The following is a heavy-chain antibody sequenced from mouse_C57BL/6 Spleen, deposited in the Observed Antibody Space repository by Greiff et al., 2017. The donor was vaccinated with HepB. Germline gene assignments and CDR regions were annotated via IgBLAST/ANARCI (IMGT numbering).Heavy chain of an antibody. Sequence: VQLQQSGAELVRPGASVTLSCKASGYTFTDYEMHWVKQTPVHGLEWIGAIDPETGGTAYNQKFKGKAILTADKSSSTAYMELRSLTSEDSAVYYCTRRDYDLLYAMDYWGQGTSVTVSS. D-gene: IGHD2-4*01. CDR2: IDPETGGT. J-gene: IGHJ4*01. V-gene: IGHV1-15*01. CDR1: GYTFTDYE. CDR3: TRRDYDLLYAMDY.